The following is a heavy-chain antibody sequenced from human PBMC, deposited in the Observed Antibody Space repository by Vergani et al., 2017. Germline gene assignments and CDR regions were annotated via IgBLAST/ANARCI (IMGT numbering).Heavy chain of an antibody. CDR2: ISYDGSNK. CDR3: AKDGVAAAGGGGRIDY. Sequence: QVQLVESGGGVVQPGRSLRLSCAASGFTFSSYGMHWVRQAPGKGLEWVAVISYDGSNKYYADSVTGRFTISRDNSKNTLYLQMNSLRAEDTAVYYCAKDGVAAAGGGGRIDYWGQGTLVTVSS. CDR1: GFTFSSYG. V-gene: IGHV3-30*18. D-gene: IGHD6-13*01. J-gene: IGHJ4*02.